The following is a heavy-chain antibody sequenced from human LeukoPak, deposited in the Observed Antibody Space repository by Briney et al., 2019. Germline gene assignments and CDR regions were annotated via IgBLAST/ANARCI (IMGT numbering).Heavy chain of an antibody. CDR3: ARGKGYDFWSGYSLLYYFDY. Sequence: SETLFLTCAVYGGSFSGYYWSWIRHPPGKGLEWIGKINHSGSTNYNPSLKRRVTISVDTSKNQFSLQVSSVTAAATAVYYCARGKGYDFWSGYSLLYYFDYWGQGTLVTVSS. D-gene: IGHD3-3*01. CDR2: INHSGST. J-gene: IGHJ4*02. V-gene: IGHV4-34*01. CDR1: GGSFSGYY.